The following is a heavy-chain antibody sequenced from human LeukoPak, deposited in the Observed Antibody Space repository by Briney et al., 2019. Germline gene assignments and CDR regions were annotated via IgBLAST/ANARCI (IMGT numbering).Heavy chain of an antibody. V-gene: IGHV4-34*01. Sequence: SDTLSLTCAVYGGSFSGYYWSWIRQPPGKGLEWIGEINHSGSTNYNPSLKSRVTISVDTSKNQFSLKLSSVTAADTAVYYCARARQYYDFWSGYSQYYGMDVWGQGTTVTVSS. J-gene: IGHJ6*02. CDR3: ARARQYYDFWSGYSQYYGMDV. D-gene: IGHD3-3*01. CDR1: GGSFSGYY. CDR2: INHSGST.